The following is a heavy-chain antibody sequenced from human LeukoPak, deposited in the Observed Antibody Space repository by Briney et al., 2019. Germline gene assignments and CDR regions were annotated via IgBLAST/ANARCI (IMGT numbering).Heavy chain of an antibody. D-gene: IGHD1-26*01. CDR2: IWYDGSND. J-gene: IGHJ3*02. CDR3: ARDPSGSQDAFDI. V-gene: IGHV3-33*08. CDR1: GFTFSSYG. Sequence: GRSLRLSCAASGFTFSSYGMHWVRQAPGKGLEWVAVIWYDGSNDYYANSVKGRFTISRHNSKNTLYLQMNSLRAEDTAVYYCARDPSGSQDAFDIWGQGTMVTVSS.